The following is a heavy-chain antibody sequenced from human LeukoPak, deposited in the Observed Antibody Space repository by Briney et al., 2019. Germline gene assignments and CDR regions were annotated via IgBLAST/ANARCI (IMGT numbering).Heavy chain of an antibody. V-gene: IGHV3-30*04. J-gene: IGHJ4*02. Sequence: GGSLRLSCAASGFTFSNYAMHWVRQAPGKGLEWVAVISYDGSDKYSADSVKGRFTISRDNAENSLYLQMNSLRAEDTAVYYCARGNVVVTAAGDYWGQGTLVTVSS. CDR3: ARGNVVVTAAGDY. D-gene: IGHD2-21*02. CDR2: ISYDGSDK. CDR1: GFTFSNYA.